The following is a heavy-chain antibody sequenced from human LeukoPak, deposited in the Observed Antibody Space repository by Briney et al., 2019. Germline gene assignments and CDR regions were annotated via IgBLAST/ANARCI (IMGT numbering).Heavy chain of an antibody. CDR3: ARDIATDHYDSSGYYVGDAFDI. CDR1: GYTFTSYG. J-gene: IGHJ3*02. V-gene: IGHV1-18*01. CDR2: ISAYNGNT. D-gene: IGHD3-22*01. Sequence: GASVKVSCKASGYTFTSYGISWVRQAPGQGLEWMGWISAYNGNTNYAQKLQGRVTMTTDTSTSTAYMELRSLRSDDTAVYYCARDIATDHYDSSGYYVGDAFDIWGQGTMVTVSS.